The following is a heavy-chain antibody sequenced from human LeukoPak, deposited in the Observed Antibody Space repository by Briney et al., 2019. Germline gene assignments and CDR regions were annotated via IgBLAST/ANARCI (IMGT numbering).Heavy chain of an antibody. J-gene: IGHJ5*02. Sequence: GGSLRLSCAASGFSFSDYYMSWLRQPPGKGLEWVSYISSSGSPIYYADSVKGRFTISTDKAKNSVYLQMNSLRAEVTGVYYCARGLRYGSESFYTPTTWFDPWGQGTLVTVSS. D-gene: IGHD3-10*01. CDR2: ISSSGSPI. CDR3: ARGLRYGSESFYTPTTWFDP. CDR1: GFSFSDYY. V-gene: IGHV3-11*01.